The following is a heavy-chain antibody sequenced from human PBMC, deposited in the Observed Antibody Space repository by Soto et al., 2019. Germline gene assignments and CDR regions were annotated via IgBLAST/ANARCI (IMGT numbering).Heavy chain of an antibody. CDR3: ARGREEAGGPCDY. CDR2: IYYTGST. Sequence: QVQLQESGPGLVKPSQTLSITCSVSGASISSGNYYWSWIRQHPGKGLEWIGYIYYTGSTYYNPSLRSRITISEDMSKNHFSLRLSSVTAADTAVYYCARGREEAGGPCDYWGQGTLVTVSS. D-gene: IGHD3-10*01. V-gene: IGHV4-31*03. CDR1: GASISSGNYY. J-gene: IGHJ4*02.